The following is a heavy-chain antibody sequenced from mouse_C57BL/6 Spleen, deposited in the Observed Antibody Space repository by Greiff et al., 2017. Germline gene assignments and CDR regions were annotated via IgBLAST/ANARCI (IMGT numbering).Heavy chain of an antibody. CDR2: INPNDGTT. V-gene: IGHV1-39*01. Sequence: EVQLQQSGPELVKPGASVKISCKASGYSFTDYYMNWVKQSNGKSLEWIGVINPNDGTTSYNQKFKGKATLTVDQSSSTAYMQLNSLTSEDSAVYYGARELGYSNYRDFDYWGQGTTLTVSS. CDR1: GYSFTDYY. CDR3: ARELGYSNYRDFDY. J-gene: IGHJ2*01. D-gene: IGHD2-5*01.